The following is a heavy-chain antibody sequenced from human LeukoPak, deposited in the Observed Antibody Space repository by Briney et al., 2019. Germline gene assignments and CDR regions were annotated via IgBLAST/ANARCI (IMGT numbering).Heavy chain of an antibody. J-gene: IGHJ6*03. D-gene: IGHD3-10*01. CDR3: ARGHGFSYYGSGGVSYYMDV. CDR2: INPNSGGT. Sequence: GASVKVSCKASGYTFTNYGISWVRQAPGQGLEWMGWINPNSGGTNYAQNFQGRVTMTRDTSISTAYMELSRLRSDDTAVYYCARGHGFSYYGSGGVSYYMDVWGKGTTVTISS. V-gene: IGHV1-2*02. CDR1: GYTFTNYG.